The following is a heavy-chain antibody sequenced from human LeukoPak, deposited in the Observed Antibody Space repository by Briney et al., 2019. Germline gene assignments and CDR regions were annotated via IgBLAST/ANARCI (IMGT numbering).Heavy chain of an antibody. CDR1: GYTFTSYG. CDR3: ARVVYDFWSGYYVDY. CDR2: ISAYNGNA. D-gene: IGHD3-3*01. J-gene: IGHJ4*02. Sequence: ASVKVSCKASGYTFTSYGISWVRQASGQGLEWMGWISAYNGNANYAQKLQGRVTMTTDTSTSTAYMELRSLRSDDTAVYYCARVVYDFWSGYYVDYWGQGTLVTVSS. V-gene: IGHV1-18*01.